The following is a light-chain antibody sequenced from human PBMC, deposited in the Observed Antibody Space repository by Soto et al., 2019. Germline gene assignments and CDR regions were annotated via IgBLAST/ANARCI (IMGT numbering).Light chain of an antibody. Sequence: QSVLTQSPSVSAAPVQKVTISCSGSSSNIGNNYVSWYQHLPGTAPKLLIYDNNNRPSGIPDRFSGSKSGTSATLGITGLQTGDEADYYCGTWDSSLSAVVFGGGTKVTVL. J-gene: IGLJ2*01. V-gene: IGLV1-51*01. CDR1: SSNIGNNY. CDR3: GTWDSSLSAVV. CDR2: DNN.